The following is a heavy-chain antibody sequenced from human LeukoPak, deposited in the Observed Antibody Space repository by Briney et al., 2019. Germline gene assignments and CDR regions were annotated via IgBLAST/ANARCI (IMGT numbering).Heavy chain of an antibody. CDR3: ARLVPAAIAFDP. CDR1: GYTFTDYY. V-gene: IGHV1-2*02. Sequence: ASVKVSCKASGYTFTDYYMHWVRQAPGQGLEWMGWINPNSGGTNYAQKFQGRVTMTRDTSISTAYMELSRLRSDDTAVYYCARLVPAAIAFDPWGQGTLVTVSS. CDR2: INPNSGGT. J-gene: IGHJ5*02. D-gene: IGHD2-2*01.